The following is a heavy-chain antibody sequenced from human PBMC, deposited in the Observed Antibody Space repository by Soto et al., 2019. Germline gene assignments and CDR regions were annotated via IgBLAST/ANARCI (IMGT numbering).Heavy chain of an antibody. V-gene: IGHV4-30-4*01. Sequence: QVQLQESGPGLLKPSQTLSLTCTVSGGSISSGGYYWSWIRQSPEKALDRIASRYNSGISFYNPSLMGRMTISGVPTTNQYGLKLTSVTAVDAALYYCARAREYGKPLFDYSGQGTLLTVSS. D-gene: IGHD4-17*01. CDR1: GGSISSGGYY. CDR3: ARAREYGKPLFDY. CDR2: RYNSGIS. J-gene: IGHJ4*02.